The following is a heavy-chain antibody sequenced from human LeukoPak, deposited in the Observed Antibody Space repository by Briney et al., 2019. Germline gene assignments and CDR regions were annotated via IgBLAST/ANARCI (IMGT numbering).Heavy chain of an antibody. J-gene: IGHJ6*03. D-gene: IGHD3-3*01. CDR3: AKGSKEVLFTRDHYMDV. Sequence: GGSLRLSCAASGFTFSSYAMHWVRQAPGKGLEWVTFIRYDGSNKYYADSVKGRFAISRDNSKNTLYLQMNSLRAEDTAVYYCAKGSKEVLFTRDHYMDVWGKGTTVTISS. CDR1: GFTFSSYA. CDR2: IRYDGSNK. V-gene: IGHV3-30*02.